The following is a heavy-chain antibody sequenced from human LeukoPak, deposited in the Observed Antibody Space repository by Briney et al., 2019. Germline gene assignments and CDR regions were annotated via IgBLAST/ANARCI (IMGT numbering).Heavy chain of an antibody. D-gene: IGHD7-27*01. CDR3: SAGLGTSDLDY. Sequence: GGSLRLSCAASGFTFGDCWMSWVRQVPGKGLEWVARIKRTTDGGPTDYAAPVKGRFSISRYDSIHTLYLQMNSLTLEDTAVYYCSAGLGTSDLDYWGQGTLVTVSS. CDR2: IKRTTDGGPT. CDR1: GFTFGDCW. J-gene: IGHJ4*02. V-gene: IGHV3-15*01.